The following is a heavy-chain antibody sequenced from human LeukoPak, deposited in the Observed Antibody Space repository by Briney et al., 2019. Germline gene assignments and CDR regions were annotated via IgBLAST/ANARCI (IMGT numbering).Heavy chain of an antibody. D-gene: IGHD5-18*01. J-gene: IGHJ6*02. V-gene: IGHV3-53*04. Sequence: GGSLRLSCAASGFTVSSNYMSWVRQAPGKGLEWVSVIYSGGSTYYADSVKGRFTISRHNSKNTLYLQMNSLRAEDTAVYYCARAYGYSHYYGMDVWGQETTVTVSS. CDR2: IYSGGST. CDR3: ARAYGYSHYYGMDV. CDR1: GFTVSSNY.